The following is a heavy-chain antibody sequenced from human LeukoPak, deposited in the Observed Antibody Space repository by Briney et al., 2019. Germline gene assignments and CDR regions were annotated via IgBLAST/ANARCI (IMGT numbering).Heavy chain of an antibody. V-gene: IGHV1-69*04. J-gene: IGHJ4*02. Sequence: LVKVSCKASGGTFSNYAISWVRQAPGQGLEWMGRIIPILGIANYAQKFQGRVTITADKSTSTAYMELSSLRSEDTAVYYCARETGDGYILYYFDYWGQGTLVTVSS. CDR2: IIPILGIA. CDR3: ARETGDGYILYYFDY. CDR1: GGTFSNYA. D-gene: IGHD5-24*01.